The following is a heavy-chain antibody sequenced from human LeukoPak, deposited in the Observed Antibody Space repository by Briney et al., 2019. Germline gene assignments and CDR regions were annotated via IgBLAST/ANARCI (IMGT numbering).Heavy chain of an antibody. Sequence: GRSLRLSCAASGFTFSSYGMHWVRQAPGKGLEWVANIKQDGSEKYYVDSVKGRFTISRDNAKNSLYLQMNSLRAEDTAVYYCARYSGGIWPLDYWGQGTLVTVSS. CDR2: IKQDGSEK. D-gene: IGHD2-15*01. CDR3: ARYSGGIWPLDY. V-gene: IGHV3-7*01. J-gene: IGHJ4*02. CDR1: GFTFSSYG.